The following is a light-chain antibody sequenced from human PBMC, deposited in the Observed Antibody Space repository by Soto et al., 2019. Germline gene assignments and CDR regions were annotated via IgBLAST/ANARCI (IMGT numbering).Light chain of an antibody. CDR3: QQRYDWPVT. J-gene: IGKJ5*01. CDR1: QSIATY. Sequence: EIVLTQSPATLSLSPVERATLSCMASQSIATYLGWYQQKPGQAPRLLIYSASNRANGIPPRFSGSGSGTDFTLTISSLEPEDFSVYYCQQRYDWPVTFGQGTRLEIK. V-gene: IGKV3-11*01. CDR2: SAS.